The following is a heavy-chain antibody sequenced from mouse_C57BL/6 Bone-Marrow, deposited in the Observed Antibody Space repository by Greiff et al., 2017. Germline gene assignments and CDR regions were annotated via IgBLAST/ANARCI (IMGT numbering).Heavy chain of an antibody. V-gene: IGHV1-82*01. Sequence: VQLQQSGPELVKPGASVKISCKASGYAFSSSWMNWVKQRPGKGLEWIGEIYPRSGNTYYNEKFKGKATLTADKSSSTAYMELRSLTSEDSAVYFCARERLRWFAYWGQGTLVTVSA. D-gene: IGHD2-4*01. CDR3: ARERLRWFAY. CDR2: IYPRSGNT. CDR1: GYAFSSSW. J-gene: IGHJ3*01.